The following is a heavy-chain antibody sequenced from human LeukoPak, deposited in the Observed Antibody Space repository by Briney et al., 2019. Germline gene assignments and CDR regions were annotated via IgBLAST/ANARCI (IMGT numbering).Heavy chain of an antibody. CDR3: ARSARLMKGVVEVTALDD. J-gene: IGHJ4*02. V-gene: IGHV3-48*03. CDR1: GFTFRSYE. D-gene: IGHD3-3*01. CDR2: LSSSGSAF. Sequence: GGSLTLSCEYSGFTFRSYEMNWVRQAPGKGLEWIAYLSSSGSAFSYADSVKGRFTIARDNAKNSVYLEMNSLRADDTAVYYCARSARLMKGVVEVTALDDWGQGTLVTVSS.